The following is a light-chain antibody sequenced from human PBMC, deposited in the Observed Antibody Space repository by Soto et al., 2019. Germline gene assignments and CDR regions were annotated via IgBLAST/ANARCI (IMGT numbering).Light chain of an antibody. J-gene: IGLJ2*01. CDR1: RSDVGGYSY. CDR2: DVT. V-gene: IGLV2-14*03. Sequence: QSALPQPASVSGSPGQSVTISCTGTRSDVGGYSYVSWYQHHPGEAPKLIIFDVTYRPSGVSNRFSGSKSGNTASLTISGLQAEDEADYYCSSYTSSTTLDVVFGGGTKVTVL. CDR3: SSYTSSTTLDVV.